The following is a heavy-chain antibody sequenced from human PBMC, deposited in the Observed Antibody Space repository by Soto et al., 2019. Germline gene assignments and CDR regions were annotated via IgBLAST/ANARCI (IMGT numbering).Heavy chain of an antibody. J-gene: IGHJ4*02. CDR2: IIPMLGTA. CDR3: ATSRSYSSSWYGRYLDY. CDR1: GGTFSSYA. Sequence: QVQLVQSGAEVKKPGSSVKVSCKASGGTFSSYAITWVRQAPEEGLEWMGGIIPMLGTANYAQRFQGRVTISADESTSTAYMELISLRSEDTAVYYCATSRSYSSSWYGRYLDYWGQGTLVTVSS. V-gene: IGHV1-69*01. D-gene: IGHD6-13*01.